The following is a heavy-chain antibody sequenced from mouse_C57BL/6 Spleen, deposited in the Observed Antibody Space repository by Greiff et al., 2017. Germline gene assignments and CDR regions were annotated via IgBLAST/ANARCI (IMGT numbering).Heavy chain of an antibody. J-gene: IGHJ1*03. CDR2: IDPSDSYT. CDR1: GYTFTSYW. D-gene: IGHD1-1*01. V-gene: IGHV1-69*01. CDR3: ARRGFTTVLDWCFDV. Sequence: QVQLQQSGAELVMPGASVKLSCKASGYTFTSYWMHWVKQRPGQGLEWIGEIDPSDSYTNYNQKFKGKSTLTVDKSSSTAYMQLSSLTSEDSAVYYCARRGFTTVLDWCFDVWGTGTTVTVSS.